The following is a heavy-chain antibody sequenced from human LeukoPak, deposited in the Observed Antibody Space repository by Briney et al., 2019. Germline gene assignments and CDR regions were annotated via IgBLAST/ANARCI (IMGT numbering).Heavy chain of an antibody. V-gene: IGHV3-30-3*01. Sequence: SGGSLRLSCAASGFTFSSYAMHWVRQAPGKGLEWVAVISYDGSNKYYADSVKGRFTISRDNSKNTLYLQMNSLRAEDTAVYYCARGAQTAPADYYYYGMDVWGQGTTVTVSS. CDR1: GFTFSSYA. CDR3: ARGAQTAPADYYYYGMDV. J-gene: IGHJ6*02. CDR2: ISYDGSNK. D-gene: IGHD4/OR15-4a*01.